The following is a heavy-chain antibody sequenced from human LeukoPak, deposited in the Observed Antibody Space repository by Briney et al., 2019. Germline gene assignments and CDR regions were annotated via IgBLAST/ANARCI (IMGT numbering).Heavy chain of an antibody. CDR3: LRQGVGSPPR. D-gene: IGHD1-26*01. J-gene: IGHJ4*02. CDR1: GFTVTGND. CDR2: IYAGGGGSA. Sequence: PGGSLRLSCAASGFTVTGNDMNWVRQAPGKGLEWVSLIYAGGGGSAYYADSVRGRFTGSRDDSKNTLDLQMNSLKPDVTAIYYCLRQGVGSPPRWGQGTLVTVSS. V-gene: IGHV3-53*05.